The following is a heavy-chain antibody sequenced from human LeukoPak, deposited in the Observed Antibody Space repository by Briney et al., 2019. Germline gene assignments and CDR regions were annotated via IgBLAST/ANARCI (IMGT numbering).Heavy chain of an antibody. V-gene: IGHV3-21*01. CDR2: ISSSSSYV. Sequence: GGSLRLSCAASGFTFSSYSMNWVRQAPGKGLEWVSSISSSSSYVYYADSVKGRFTISRDNAKNSLYLQMNSLRAEDTAVYYCARAEYSSSWYPFDYWGQGTLVTVSS. CDR3: ARAEYSSSWYPFDY. CDR1: GFTFSSYS. D-gene: IGHD6-13*01. J-gene: IGHJ4*02.